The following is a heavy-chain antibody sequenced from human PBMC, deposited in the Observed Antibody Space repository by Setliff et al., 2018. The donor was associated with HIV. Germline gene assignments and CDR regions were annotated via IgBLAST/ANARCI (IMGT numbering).Heavy chain of an antibody. Sequence: PSETLSLTCTVSGGSISSRNFYWGWIRQPPGKGLEWIGSIAYTGSGYYNSSLKSRVTISVDTSRNECSLKLTSVTAADTAVYYCAREVRWEFPQGFDHWGQGSQVTVSS. V-gene: IGHV4-39*07. CDR3: AREVRWEFPQGFDH. CDR1: GGSISSRNFY. CDR2: IAYTGSG. D-gene: IGHD3-10*01. J-gene: IGHJ4*02.